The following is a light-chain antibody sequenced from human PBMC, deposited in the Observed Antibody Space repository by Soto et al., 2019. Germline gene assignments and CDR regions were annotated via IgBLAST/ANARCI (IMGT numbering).Light chain of an antibody. V-gene: IGKV1-5*01. CDR2: DAS. CDR3: QQYNSYSWT. CDR1: QSISSW. J-gene: IGKJ1*01. Sequence: DIQMTQSPSTLSASVGDTVTITCRASQSISSWLAWYQQKPGKAPKLLIYDASSLESGVPSRFSGTGYGAEFTLTISSLRPDDFATYYCQQYNSYSWTFGQGTKVDIK.